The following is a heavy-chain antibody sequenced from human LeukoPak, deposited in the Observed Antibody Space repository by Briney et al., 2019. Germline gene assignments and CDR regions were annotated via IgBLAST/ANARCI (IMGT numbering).Heavy chain of an antibody. D-gene: IGHD3-9*01. J-gene: IGHJ3*01. CDR2: ISGGGGTT. CDR1: GFTFSSYA. V-gene: IGHV3-23*01. Sequence: GGSLRLSCAASGFTFSSYAMSWVRQAPGEGLEWVSAISGGGGTTYYADSVKGRFTISRDNSKNTLYLQMNSLRAEDTAIHYCAKGLRHFDWQNAFDVWGQGTMVTVSS. CDR3: AKGLRHFDWQNAFDV.